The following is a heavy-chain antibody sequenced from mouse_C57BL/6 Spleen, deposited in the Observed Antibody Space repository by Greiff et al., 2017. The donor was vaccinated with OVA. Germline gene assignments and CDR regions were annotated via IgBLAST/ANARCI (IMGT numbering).Heavy chain of an antibody. CDR3: ARGTITTVVANYAMDY. J-gene: IGHJ4*01. Sequence: LVESGAELAKPGASVKLSCKASGYTFTSYWMHWVKQRPGQGLEWIGYINPSSGYTKYNQKFKDKATLTADKSSSTAYMQLSSLTYEDSAVYYCARGTITTVVANYAMDYWGQGTSVTVSS. V-gene: IGHV1-7*01. CDR1: GYTFTSYW. D-gene: IGHD1-1*01. CDR2: INPSSGYT.